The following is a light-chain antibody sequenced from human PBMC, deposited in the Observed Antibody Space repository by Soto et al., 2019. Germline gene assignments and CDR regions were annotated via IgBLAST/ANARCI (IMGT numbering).Light chain of an antibody. CDR1: QSVSSY. V-gene: IGKV3D-11*02. J-gene: IGKJ2*01. CDR2: DAS. Sequence: EIVLTQSPVTLSLSPGERATLSCRASQSVSSYLAWYQQKPGQAPRLLIYDASNRATGIPARFSGSGPGTDFTLTISSLEPEDFAVYYCQQRSNWPRMYTFGQGTKVDIK. CDR3: QQRSNWPRMYT.